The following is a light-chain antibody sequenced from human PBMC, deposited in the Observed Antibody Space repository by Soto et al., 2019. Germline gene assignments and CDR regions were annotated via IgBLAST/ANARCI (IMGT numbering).Light chain of an antibody. CDR2: AAS. CDR1: QGISSY. J-gene: IGKJ4*01. Sequence: AIRLTQSPSSFSASPGDRVTITCRASQGISSYLAWYQQKPGKAPKLLIYAASTLYTGVPSRFSGSGYGTDFTLTISNLQPEDFATYCCQQLNSYPLTFGGGTKVDI. CDR3: QQLNSYPLT. V-gene: IGKV1-8*01.